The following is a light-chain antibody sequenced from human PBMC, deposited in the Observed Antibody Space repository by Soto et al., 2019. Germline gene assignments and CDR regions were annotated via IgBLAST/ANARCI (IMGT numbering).Light chain of an antibody. CDR3: QHRSNWRFT. V-gene: IGKV3-11*01. J-gene: IGKJ3*01. Sequence: EIVLTQSPATLSLSPGERATLSCRASQSVSSYLAWYQQKPGQAPRLLIYDASNRATGIPARFSGSGSGTDFTLTISSLEPEDFAVYYCQHRSNWRFTCGPGTKVDIK. CDR1: QSVSSY. CDR2: DAS.